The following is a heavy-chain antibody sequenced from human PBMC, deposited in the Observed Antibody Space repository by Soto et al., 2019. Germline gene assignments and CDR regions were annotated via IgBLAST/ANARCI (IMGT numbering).Heavy chain of an antibody. V-gene: IGHV4-30-4*01. Sequence: SETLSLTCTVSGGSISSGDYYRSWIRQPPGKGLEWIGYIYYSGSTYYNPSLKSRVTISVDTSKNQFSLKLSSVTAADTAVYYCARDKAGGRWFDPWGQGTLVTVSS. CDR1: GGSISSGDYY. D-gene: IGHD6-19*01. CDR2: IYYSGST. J-gene: IGHJ5*02. CDR3: ARDKAGGRWFDP.